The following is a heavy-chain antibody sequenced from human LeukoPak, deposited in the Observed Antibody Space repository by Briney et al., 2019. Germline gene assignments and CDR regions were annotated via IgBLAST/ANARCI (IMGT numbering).Heavy chain of an antibody. J-gene: IGHJ4*02. CDR1: GGTFSSYA. Sequence: SVTVSCKASGGTFSSYAISWVRQAPGQGLEWMGGIIPIFGTANYAQKFQGRVTITADESTSTAYMGPSSLRSEDTAVYYCASGRIAVAGPFDYWGEGTLVTVSS. CDR3: ASGRIAVAGPFDY. D-gene: IGHD6-19*01. CDR2: IIPIFGTA. V-gene: IGHV1-69*13.